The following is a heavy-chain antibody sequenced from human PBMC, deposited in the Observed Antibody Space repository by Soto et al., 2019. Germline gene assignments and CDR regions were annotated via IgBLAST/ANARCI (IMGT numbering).Heavy chain of an antibody. V-gene: IGHV1-69*01. Sequence: QVQLVQSGAEVKKPGSSVKVSCTASGGTFSSYAISWVRQAPGQGLEWMGGIIPISGTANYAQKFQGRVTISADESTRTPYMELGSLRSEDTAVYYCARAEGSSTSLEIYYFYYYGMEVWGQGTTVTVS. CDR2: IIPISGTA. CDR1: GGTFSSYA. CDR3: ARAEGSSTSLEIYYFYYYGMEV. D-gene: IGHD2-2*01. J-gene: IGHJ6*02.